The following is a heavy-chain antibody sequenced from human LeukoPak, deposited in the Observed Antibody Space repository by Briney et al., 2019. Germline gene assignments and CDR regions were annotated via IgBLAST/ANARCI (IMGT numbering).Heavy chain of an antibody. J-gene: IGHJ4*02. CDR1: GFTSSSYD. Sequence: GGSLRLSCAASGFTSSSYDMRWVRQTPGKGLEWVSAISAGGSSTYYADSVKGRFTISRDNSKNTLYLQMNSLRAEDTAVYYCAKLPEDSSGYSDYWGQGTLVTVSS. V-gene: IGHV3-23*01. D-gene: IGHD3-22*01. CDR2: ISAGGSST. CDR3: AKLPEDSSGYSDY.